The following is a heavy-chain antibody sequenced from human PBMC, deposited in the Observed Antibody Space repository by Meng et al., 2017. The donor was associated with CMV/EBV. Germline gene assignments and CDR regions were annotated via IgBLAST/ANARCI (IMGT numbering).Heavy chain of an antibody. D-gene: IGHD3-10*01. CDR2: IYYSGST. V-gene: IGHV4-39*07. J-gene: IGHJ3*02. CDR3: ARVLRGSKDAFDI. CDR1: GGSISSSSYY. Sequence: GSLRLSCTVSGGSISSSSYYWGWIRQPPGKGLEWIGSIYYSGSTYYNPSLKSRVTISVDTSKSQFSLKLSSVTAADTAVYYCARVLRGSKDAFDIWGQGTMVTVSS.